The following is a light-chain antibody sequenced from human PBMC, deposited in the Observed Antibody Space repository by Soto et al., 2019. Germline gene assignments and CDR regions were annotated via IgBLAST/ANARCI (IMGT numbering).Light chain of an antibody. CDR3: SSYAGNYNLV. J-gene: IGLJ2*01. CDR1: SGDVGGYYY. Sequence: QSALTQPASVSGSPGQSITISCTGTSGDVGGYYYVSWYQQLPGKAPKLMISEVSNRPSGVSNRFSGSKSGNTASLTVSGLQAEDEADYFCSSYAGNYNLVFGGGTKLTVL. CDR2: EVS. V-gene: IGLV2-14*01.